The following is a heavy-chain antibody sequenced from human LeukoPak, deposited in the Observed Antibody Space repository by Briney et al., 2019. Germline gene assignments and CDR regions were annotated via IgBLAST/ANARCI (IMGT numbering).Heavy chain of an antibody. CDR1: GFTFSSYW. Sequence: GGSLRLSCAASGFTFSSYWMNWVRQAPGKGLVWVSRIASDGSSTTYADSVKGRFTISRDNAKKSLYLQMNSLRAEDTAIYYCVGNYYDSSGLDYWGQGTLVTVSS. D-gene: IGHD3-22*01. V-gene: IGHV3-74*01. J-gene: IGHJ4*02. CDR3: VGNYYDSSGLDY. CDR2: IASDGSST.